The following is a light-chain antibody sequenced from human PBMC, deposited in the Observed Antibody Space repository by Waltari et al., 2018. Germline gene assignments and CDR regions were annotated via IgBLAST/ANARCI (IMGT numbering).Light chain of an antibody. CDR2: DVS. Sequence: QSALTQPRSVSGSPGQSVTIPCTGPSSDVGGYNYVSWYLQHPGKAPKLIIYDVSNRPSGVPDRFSGSKSGNTASLTISGLQADDEGDYYCCSYAGSSEVFGTGTKVTVL. V-gene: IGLV2-11*01. J-gene: IGLJ1*01. CDR1: SSDVGGYNY. CDR3: CSYAGSSEV.